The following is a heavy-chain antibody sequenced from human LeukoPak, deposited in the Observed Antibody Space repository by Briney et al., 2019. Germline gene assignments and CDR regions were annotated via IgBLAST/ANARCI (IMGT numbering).Heavy chain of an antibody. J-gene: IGHJ4*02. CDR3: ARDRSISAAGDTY. CDR2: VNRDGSST. Sequence: GGSLRLSCAAPGFTFSDYWMHWVRQAPGKGLGWVSRVNRDGSSTSYADSVKGRFTISRDNAKNTLSLQMNSLRAEDTAVYYCARDRSISAAGDTYWGQGTLVTVSS. D-gene: IGHD6-13*01. CDR1: GFTFSDYW. V-gene: IGHV3-74*01.